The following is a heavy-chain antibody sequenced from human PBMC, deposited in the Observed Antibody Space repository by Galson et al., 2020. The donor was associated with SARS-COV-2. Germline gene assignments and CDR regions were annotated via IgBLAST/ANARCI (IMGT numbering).Heavy chain of an antibody. Sequence: GGSLRLSCAASGFTFSSYAMHWVRQAPGKGLEYVSAISSNGGSTYYANSVKGRFTISRDNSKNTLYLQMGSLRAEDMAVYYCARDSGWTGPLIVGARGGYYYGMDVWGQGTTVTVSS. J-gene: IGHJ6*02. CDR1: GFTFSSYA. CDR3: ARDSGWTGPLIVGARGGYYYGMDV. V-gene: IGHV3-64*01. CDR2: ISSNGGST. D-gene: IGHD1-26*01.